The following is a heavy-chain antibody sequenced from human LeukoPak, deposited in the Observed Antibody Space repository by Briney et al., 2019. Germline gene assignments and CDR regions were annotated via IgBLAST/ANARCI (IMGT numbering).Heavy chain of an antibody. CDR2: IYYSGRT. V-gene: IGHV4-39*01. D-gene: IGHD2-2*02. CDR3: ARSWAPGYCSSITCYNFDY. CDR1: GGSVSTSHYY. J-gene: IGHJ4*02. Sequence: SETLSLTCTVSGGSVSTSHYYWGWIRQPPGKGLEWLGYIYYSGRTYYNPSLKSRVTISVDTSKNEFFLKLSSVTAADTAVYYCARSWAPGYCSSITCYNFDYWSQGTLVTVSS.